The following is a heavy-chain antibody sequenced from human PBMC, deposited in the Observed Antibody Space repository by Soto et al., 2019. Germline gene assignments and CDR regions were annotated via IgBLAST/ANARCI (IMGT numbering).Heavy chain of an antibody. CDR1: GYTFTTYG. CDR2: INAGNGNT. D-gene: IGHD3-10*01. Sequence: ASVKVSCKASGYTFTTYGLHWVRQAPGQRLEWMGWINAGNGNTKYSQKFQGRVTITRDTSASTAYMELSSLRSEDTAVYYCARDRDPLLWFGELLHGRFDPWGQGTLVTVSS. J-gene: IGHJ5*02. V-gene: IGHV1-3*01. CDR3: ARDRDPLLWFGELLHGRFDP.